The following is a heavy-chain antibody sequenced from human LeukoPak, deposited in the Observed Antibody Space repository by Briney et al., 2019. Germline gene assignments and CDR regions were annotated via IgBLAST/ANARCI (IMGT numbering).Heavy chain of an antibody. J-gene: IGHJ6*04. CDR2: ISSSSSYI. V-gene: IGHV3-21*01. Sequence: GGSPRLSCAASGFTFSSYSMNWVRQAPGKGLEWVSSISSSSSYIYYADSVKGRFTISRDNAKNSLYLQVNSLRAEDTAVYYCARFGPPMVVPAAIPYYYYYGMDVWGKGTTVTVSS. CDR3: ARFGPPMVVPAAIPYYYYYGMDV. D-gene: IGHD2-2*01. CDR1: GFTFSSYS.